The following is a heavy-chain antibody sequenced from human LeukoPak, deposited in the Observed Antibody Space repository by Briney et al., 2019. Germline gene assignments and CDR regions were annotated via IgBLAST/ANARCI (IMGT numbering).Heavy chain of an antibody. D-gene: IGHD4-23*01. CDR1: GYTFTSYY. CDR2: INPSGGST. CDR3: ARDNTVEDTAWWFDP. V-gene: IGHV1-46*01. J-gene: IGHJ5*02. Sequence: ASVKVSCKASGYTFTSYYMHWVRQAPGQGFEWMGIINPSGGSTSYAQKFQGRVTMTRDMSTSTDYMELSSLRSEDTAVYYCARDNTVEDTAWWFDPWGQGTLVTVSS.